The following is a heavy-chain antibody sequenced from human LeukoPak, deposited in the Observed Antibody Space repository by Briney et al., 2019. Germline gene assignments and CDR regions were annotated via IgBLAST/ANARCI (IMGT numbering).Heavy chain of an antibody. CDR1: GSSISSSSYY. V-gene: IGHV4-39*07. CDR3: ARETDYKGTDY. J-gene: IGHJ4*02. CDR2: IYYSGST. Sequence: SETLSLTCTVSGSSISSSSYYWGWIRQPPGKGLEWIGSIYYSGSTYYNPSLKSRVTISVDTSKNQFSLKLSSVTAADTAVYYCARETDYKGTDYWGQGTLVTVSS. D-gene: IGHD4/OR15-4a*01.